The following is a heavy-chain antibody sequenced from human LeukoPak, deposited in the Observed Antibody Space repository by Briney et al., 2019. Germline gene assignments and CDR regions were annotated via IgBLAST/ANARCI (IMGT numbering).Heavy chain of an antibody. V-gene: IGHV4-30-2*01. D-gene: IGHD5-12*01. CDR3: ARGGFGSGYYFDC. J-gene: IGHJ4*02. Sequence: SETLSLTCTVSGGSISSGGYYWSWIRQPPGKGLEWIGYIYHSGSTYYNPSLKSRVTISVDRSKNQFSLKLSSVTAADTAVYYCARGGFGSGYYFDCWGQGTLVTVSS. CDR2: IYHSGST. CDR1: GGSISSGGYY.